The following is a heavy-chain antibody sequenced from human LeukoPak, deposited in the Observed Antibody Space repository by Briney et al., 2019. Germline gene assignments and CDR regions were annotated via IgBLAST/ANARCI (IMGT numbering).Heavy chain of an antibody. V-gene: IGHV4-34*01. D-gene: IGHD2-2*01. CDR1: GGSFSGYY. CDR3: ARGNIVVVPAAKYNWFDP. Sequence: SETLSLICAVYGGSFSGYYWSWIRQPPGKGLEWIGEVNHSGSTNYNPSLKSRVTISVDTSKNQFSLKLSSVTAADTAVYYCARGNIVVVPAAKYNWFDPWGQGTLVTVSS. CDR2: VNHSGST. J-gene: IGHJ5*02.